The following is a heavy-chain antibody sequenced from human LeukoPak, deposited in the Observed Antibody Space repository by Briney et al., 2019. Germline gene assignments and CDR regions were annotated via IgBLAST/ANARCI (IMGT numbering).Heavy chain of an antibody. CDR3: AREDPQTTVPEGLDV. CDR2: IYYSGTT. D-gene: IGHD4-17*01. V-gene: IGHV4-59*01. Sequence: SEALSLTCAVSGGSIGSYYWSWLRQPPGRGLEWIGYIYYSGTTNYNPFLKSRVTISVDTSKNQFSLKLTSVTAADTAIYYCAREDPQTTVPEGLDVWGQGTTVTVSS. J-gene: IGHJ6*02. CDR1: GGSIGSYY.